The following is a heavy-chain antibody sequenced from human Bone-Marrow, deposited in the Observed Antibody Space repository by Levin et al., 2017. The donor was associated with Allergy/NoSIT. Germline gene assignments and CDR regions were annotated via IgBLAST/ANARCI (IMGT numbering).Heavy chain of an antibody. Sequence: PGGSLRLSCAASGFTLSTNWMNWVRQAPGKGLEWVANIKQDGSEKYYADSVKGRCTISRDNAKNSLYLQMNSLRAEDTAVYYCAKESEGWSDKLYWYFGLWGRGTLVTVSS. D-gene: IGHD1-7*01. J-gene: IGHJ2*01. V-gene: IGHV3-7*01. CDR2: IKQDGSEK. CDR3: AKESEGWSDKLYWYFGL. CDR1: GFTLSTNW.